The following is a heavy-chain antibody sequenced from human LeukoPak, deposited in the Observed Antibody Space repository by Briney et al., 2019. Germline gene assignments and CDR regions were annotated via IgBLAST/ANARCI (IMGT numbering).Heavy chain of an antibody. CDR3: TRDWAVGYDSSGPWFDP. Sequence: GGSLRLSCTASGFTFGDYAMSWFRQAPGKGLEWVGFIRSKAYGGTTEYAASVKGRFTISRDDSKSIAYLQMNSLKTEDTAVYYCTRDWAVGYDSSGPWFDPWGQGTLVTVSS. V-gene: IGHV3-49*03. CDR1: GFTFGDYA. D-gene: IGHD3-22*01. J-gene: IGHJ5*02. CDR2: IRSKAYGGTT.